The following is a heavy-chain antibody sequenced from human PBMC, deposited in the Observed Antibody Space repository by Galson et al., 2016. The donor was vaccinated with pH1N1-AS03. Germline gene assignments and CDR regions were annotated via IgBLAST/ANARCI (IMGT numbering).Heavy chain of an antibody. D-gene: IGHD1-1*01. J-gene: IGHJ6*02. CDR1: GFVFSDYA. V-gene: IGHV3-64*02. CDR3: TREWKFTHHYYGMDV. CDR2: TSDTGGRT. Sequence: SLRLSCAASGFVFSDYAIYWVRQAPGKGLEFVSGTSDTGGRTYYADSVKGRFTISRDNSENTVFLQMGSLSPEDVAVYYCTREWKFTHHYYGMDVWGQGTTVTVSS.